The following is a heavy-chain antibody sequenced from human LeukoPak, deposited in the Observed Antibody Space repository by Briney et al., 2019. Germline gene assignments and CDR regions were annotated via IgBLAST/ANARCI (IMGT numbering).Heavy chain of an antibody. CDR1: GFTFSSYG. Sequence: GRSLRLSCAASGFTFSSYGMHWVRQAPGKGLEWVAVISYDGSNKHYADSVKGRFTISRDNSKNTLYLQMNSLRAEDTAVYYCAKDPSSHELLPSYYFDYWGQGTLVTVSS. D-gene: IGHD1-26*01. CDR3: AKDPSSHELLPSYYFDY. V-gene: IGHV3-30*18. CDR2: ISYDGSNK. J-gene: IGHJ4*02.